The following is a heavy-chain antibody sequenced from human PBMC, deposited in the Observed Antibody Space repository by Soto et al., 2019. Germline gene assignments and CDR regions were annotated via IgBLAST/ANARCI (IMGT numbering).Heavy chain of an antibody. Sequence: GGSLRLSCAAPGFSFGCCWMAWVRQAPGKGLEWVATMNQDGSQKYYVDSVKGRFTISRDNAKNSLYLQMNSLRAEDTAVYYCARDYWRSADYWGQGTPVTVSS. CDR1: GFSFGCCW. D-gene: IGHD3-3*01. V-gene: IGHV3-7*01. CDR3: ARDYWRSADY. J-gene: IGHJ4*02. CDR2: MNQDGSQK.